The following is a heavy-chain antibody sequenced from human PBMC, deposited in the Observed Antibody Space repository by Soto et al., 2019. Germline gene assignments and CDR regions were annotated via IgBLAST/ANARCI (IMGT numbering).Heavy chain of an antibody. CDR1: GDSINSGGYY. CDR2: VYYSGRT. V-gene: IGHV4-31*03. Sequence: QVHLQESGPGLVKPSQTLSLTCSVSGDSINSGGYYWYWIRQHPGEGLEYMGYVYYSGRTSYNPYLMTRISITPDTSQNNSPVVLNSMPAADTAVYYCSTCAETAVRRDSDHYYRVVCSKGSSST. J-gene: IGHJ6*03. CDR3: STCAETAVRRDSDHYYRVV. D-gene: IGHD2-21*02.